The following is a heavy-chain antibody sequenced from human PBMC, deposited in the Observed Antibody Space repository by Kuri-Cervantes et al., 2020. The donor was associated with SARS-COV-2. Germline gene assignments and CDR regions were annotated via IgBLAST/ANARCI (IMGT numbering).Heavy chain of an antibody. CDR3: AREGWELTGRMLD. V-gene: IGHV3-74*01. D-gene: IGHD1-26*01. CDR1: GFTFDAYA. CDR2: INSDGNST. J-gene: IGHJ4*02. Sequence: GGSLRLSCAASGFTFDAYAMHWVRQAPGKGPEWVSGINSDGNSTSYADSVKGRFTISRDNAKNTLYLQMNSLRAEDTAVYYCAREGWELTGRMLDWGQGTLVTVSS.